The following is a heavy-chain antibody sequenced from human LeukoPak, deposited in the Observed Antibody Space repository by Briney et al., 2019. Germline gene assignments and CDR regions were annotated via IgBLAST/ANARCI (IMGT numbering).Heavy chain of an antibody. CDR3: ARDLGCSGGSCYEGDY. J-gene: IGHJ4*02. CDR1: GGSISSSNW. CDR2: IYHSGST. Sequence: SGTLSLTCAVSGGSISSSNWWSWVRQPPGKGLEWTGEIYHSGSTNYNPSLKSRVTISVDKSKNQFSLKLSSVTAADTAVYYCARDLGCSGGSCYEGDYWGQGTLVTVSS. D-gene: IGHD2-15*01. V-gene: IGHV4-4*02.